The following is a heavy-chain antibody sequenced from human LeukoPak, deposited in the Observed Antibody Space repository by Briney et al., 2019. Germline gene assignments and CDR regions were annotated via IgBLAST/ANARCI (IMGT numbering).Heavy chain of an antibody. V-gene: IGHV4-61*01. Sequence: ASRTLSLTCTVSGGSISSGNYYWSWIRQPPGKGLEWIGYIYYSGSTNYNPSLKSRVTISVDTSKNQFSLKLSSVTAADTAVYYCAAEIVVGATRLYYFDYWGQGTLVTVSS. CDR3: AAEIVVGATRLYYFDY. CDR1: GGSISSGNYY. CDR2: IYYSGST. J-gene: IGHJ4*02. D-gene: IGHD1-26*01.